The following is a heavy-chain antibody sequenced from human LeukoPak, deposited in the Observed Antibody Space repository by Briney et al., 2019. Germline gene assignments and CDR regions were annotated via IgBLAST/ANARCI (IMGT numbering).Heavy chain of an antibody. Sequence: ASVKASCKASGYTSTSSYIHWVRQAPGQGLKWMGIINPSGGSTSYAQKFQGRVTMTRDTSTSTVYMELSSLRSEDTAVYYCARVRGGDYYFDYWGQGTLVTVSS. V-gene: IGHV1-46*01. J-gene: IGHJ4*02. D-gene: IGHD4-17*01. CDR3: ARVRGGDYYFDY. CDR1: GYTSTSSY. CDR2: INPSGGST.